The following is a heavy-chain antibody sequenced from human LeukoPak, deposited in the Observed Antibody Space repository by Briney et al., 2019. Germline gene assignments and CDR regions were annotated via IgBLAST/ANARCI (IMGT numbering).Heavy chain of an antibody. Sequence: ASVKVSCKPSGYSSPTYVINTGPDALGQGLRWMGCRRSKSVHTAYAQKFQGRVIFTRNISISTAYMEVSSLTSEDTAVYYCAKGRASAGGYSGYDWGDWFDPWGQGTLVTVSS. CDR1: GYSSPTYV. CDR3: AKGRASAGGYSGYDWGDWFDP. D-gene: IGHD5-12*01. J-gene: IGHJ5*02. V-gene: IGHV1-8*03. CDR2: RRSKSVHT.